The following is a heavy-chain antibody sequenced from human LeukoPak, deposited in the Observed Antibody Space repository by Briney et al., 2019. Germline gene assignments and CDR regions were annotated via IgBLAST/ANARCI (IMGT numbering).Heavy chain of an antibody. CDR2: IYYSGST. J-gene: IGHJ5*02. CDR3: ARAGGTYNWNDGNWFDP. Sequence: SETLSLTCAVYGGSFSSYYWSWIRQPPGKGLEWIGYIYYSGSTNYNPSLKSRVTISVDTSKNQFSLKLSSVTAADTAVYYCARAGGTYNWNDGNWFDPWGQGTLVTVSS. CDR1: GGSFSSYY. D-gene: IGHD1-20*01. V-gene: IGHV4-59*01.